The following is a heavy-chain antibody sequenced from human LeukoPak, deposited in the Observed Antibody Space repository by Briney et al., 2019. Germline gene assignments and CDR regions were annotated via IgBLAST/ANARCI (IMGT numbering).Heavy chain of an antibody. Sequence: GESLQISFKGSGYSFTNYWISWVRQMPGKGLEWMGRIDPSDSYTNYSPSFQGHVTISADKSITTAYLQWSSLKASDTAMYYCARPSREGYNYKHFGMDVWGQGTTITVSS. CDR2: IDPSDSYT. CDR1: GYSFTNYW. D-gene: IGHD5-24*01. V-gene: IGHV5-10-1*01. J-gene: IGHJ6*02. CDR3: ARPSREGYNYKHFGMDV.